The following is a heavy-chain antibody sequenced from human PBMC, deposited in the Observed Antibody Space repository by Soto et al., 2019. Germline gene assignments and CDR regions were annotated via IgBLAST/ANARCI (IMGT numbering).Heavy chain of an antibody. CDR2: IVPILGIP. J-gene: IGHJ6*02. CDR1: GGTFSSYT. Sequence: QVQLVQSGAEVMKPGSSVKVSCKASGGTFSSYTITWVRQAPGQGLEWMGRIVPILGIPNYAQKFQGRVTITADKSTSTAYMELRSLRSEDTAVYYCASMRVSYGMDVWGQVTTVTVSS. D-gene: IGHD2-8*01. CDR3: ASMRVSYGMDV. V-gene: IGHV1-69*02.